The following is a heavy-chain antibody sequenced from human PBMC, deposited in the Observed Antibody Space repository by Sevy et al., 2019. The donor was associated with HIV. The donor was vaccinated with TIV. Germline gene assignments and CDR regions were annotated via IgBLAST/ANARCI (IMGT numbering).Heavy chain of an antibody. CDR1: GGSISSGNYY. CDR3: ARESGDCSSTSCYEGVFDY. J-gene: IGHJ4*02. Sequence: SKTLSLTCTVSGGSISSGNYYWSWIRQPAGKELEWIGRIYTRGGTNYNPSLKSRVTISVDTSKNLFSLKLSSVTAADTAVYYCARESGDCSSTSCYEGVFDYWGQGTLVTVSS. V-gene: IGHV4-61*02. D-gene: IGHD2-2*01. CDR2: IYTRGGT.